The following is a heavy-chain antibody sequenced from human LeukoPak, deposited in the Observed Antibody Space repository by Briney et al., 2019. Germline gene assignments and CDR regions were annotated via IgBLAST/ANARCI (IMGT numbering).Heavy chain of an antibody. D-gene: IGHD4-17*01. Sequence: PSETLSLTCTVSGGSISSYYWSWVRQPPGKGLEWIGYIYYSGSTNYNPSLKSRVTISVDTSKNQFSLKLSSVTAADTAVYYCAREYSDYGDYGGENWFDPWGQGTLVTVSS. CDR1: GGSISSYY. CDR3: AREYSDYGDYGGENWFDP. CDR2: IYYSGST. V-gene: IGHV4-59*01. J-gene: IGHJ5*02.